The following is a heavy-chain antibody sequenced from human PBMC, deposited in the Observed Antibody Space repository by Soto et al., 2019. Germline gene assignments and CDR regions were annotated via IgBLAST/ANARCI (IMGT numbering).Heavy chain of an antibody. V-gene: IGHV6-1*01. J-gene: IGHJ6*02. CDR1: GDSVSSNSAA. D-gene: IGHD6-13*01. CDR3: ARVSAAAGHTNYYYYGMDV. CDR2: TYYRSKWYN. Sequence: SQTLSLTGAISGDSVSSNSAAWNWLRQSPSRGLEWLGRTYYRSKWYNDYAVSVKSRITINPDTSKNQFSLQLNSVTPEDTAVYYCARVSAAAGHTNYYYYGMDVWGQGTTVTVSS.